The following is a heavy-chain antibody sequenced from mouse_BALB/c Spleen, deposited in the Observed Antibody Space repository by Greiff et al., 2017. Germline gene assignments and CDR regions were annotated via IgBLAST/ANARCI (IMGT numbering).Heavy chain of an antibody. CDR2: ISSGGGNT. CDR3: ARYDYDDGYAMDY. D-gene: IGHD2-4*01. Sequence: EVKLMESGGGLVKPGGSLKLSCAASGFTFSSYTMSWVRQTPEKRLEWVATISSGGGNTYYPDSVKGRFTISRDNAKNNLYLQMSSLRSEDTALYYCARYDYDDGYAMDYWGQGTSVTVSS. V-gene: IGHV5-9*03. CDR1: GFTFSSYT. J-gene: IGHJ4*01.